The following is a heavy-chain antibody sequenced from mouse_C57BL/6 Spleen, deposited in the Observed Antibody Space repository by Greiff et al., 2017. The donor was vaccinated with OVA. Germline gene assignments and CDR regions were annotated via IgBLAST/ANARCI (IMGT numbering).Heavy chain of an antibody. V-gene: IGHV8-8*01. CDR3: ARTGEGLLLRNYAMDY. D-gene: IGHD1-1*01. CDR2: IWWDDDK. Sequence: QVTLKVSGPGILQPSQTLSLTCSFSGFSLSTFGMGVGWIRQPSGKGLEWLAHIWWDDDKYYNPALKSRLTISKDTSKNQVFLKIANVDTADTATYYCARTGEGLLLRNYAMDYWGQGTSVTVSS. J-gene: IGHJ4*01. CDR1: GFSLSTFGMG.